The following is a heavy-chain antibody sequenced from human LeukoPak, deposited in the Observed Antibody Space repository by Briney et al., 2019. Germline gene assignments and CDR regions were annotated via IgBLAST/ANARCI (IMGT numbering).Heavy chain of an antibody. CDR1: GGSISSSSYY. V-gene: IGHV4-39*07. Sequence: SETLSLTCTVSGGSISSSSYYWGWIRQHPGKGLEWIGFTSYGGGAYYNPSLMSRITMSVDPSQNQFSLKMRDVTAADTAVYFCATAEWENFYFDSWGQGALVAVTS. J-gene: IGHJ4*02. CDR3: ATAEWENFYFDS. CDR2: TSYGGGA. D-gene: IGHD1-26*01.